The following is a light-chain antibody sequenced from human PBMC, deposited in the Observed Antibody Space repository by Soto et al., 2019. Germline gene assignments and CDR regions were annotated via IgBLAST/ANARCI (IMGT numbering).Light chain of an antibody. CDR3: QQRDNWPWT. CDR2: DAS. J-gene: IGKJ1*01. V-gene: IGKV3-11*01. CDR1: QSIRSN. Sequence: EIVLTQSPATLSLSPGERATLSCRASQSIRSNLAWYQHKPGQAPRLLIYDASNRATGIQGRFSGSGSGTDFTLTISNLEPEDFAVYYCQQRDNWPWTFGQGAKVEIK.